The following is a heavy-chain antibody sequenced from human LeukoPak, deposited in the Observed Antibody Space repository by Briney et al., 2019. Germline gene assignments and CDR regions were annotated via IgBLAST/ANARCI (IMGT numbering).Heavy chain of an antibody. CDR1: GFTFEDYA. CDR2: ISWNSGSI. J-gene: IGHJ4*02. V-gene: IGHV3-9*03. Sequence: GGSLRLSCVASGFTFEDYAMHWVRQAPGKGLEGVSGISWNSGSIGYADSVKGRFTISRDNAKNSLYVQMNSLRAEDMALYYWAKGGSYYEFDYWGQGTLVTVSS. CDR3: AKGGSYYEFDY. D-gene: IGHD1-26*01.